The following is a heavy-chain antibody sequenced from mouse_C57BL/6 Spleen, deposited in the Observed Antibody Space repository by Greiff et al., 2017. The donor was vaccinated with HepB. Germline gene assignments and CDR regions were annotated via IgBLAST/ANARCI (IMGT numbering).Heavy chain of an antibody. V-gene: IGHV5-6*01. D-gene: IGHD2-1*01. CDR1: GFTFSSYG. J-gene: IGHJ4*01. CDR2: ISSGGSYT. Sequence: EVQRVESGGDLEKPGGSLKLSCAASGFTFSSYGMSWVRQTPDKRLEWVATISSGGSYTYYPDSVKGRFTISRDNAKNTLYLQMSSLKSEDTAMYYCARHGDYGNYRAMDYWGQGTSVTVSS. CDR3: ARHGDYGNYRAMDY.